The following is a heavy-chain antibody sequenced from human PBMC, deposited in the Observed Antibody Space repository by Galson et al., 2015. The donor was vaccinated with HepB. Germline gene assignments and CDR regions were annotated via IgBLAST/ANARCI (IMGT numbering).Heavy chain of an antibody. J-gene: IGHJ6*03. CDR2: INTNTGNP. Sequence: SVKVSCKASGYTFTSYAMNWVRQAPGQGLEWMGWINTNTGNPTYAQGFTGRFVFSLDTSVSTAYLQISSLKAEDTAVYYCARAYCSSTSCYVWRIYMDVWGKGTTVTVSS. D-gene: IGHD2-2*01. V-gene: IGHV7-4-1*02. CDR3: ARAYCSSTSCYVWRIYMDV. CDR1: GYTFTSYA.